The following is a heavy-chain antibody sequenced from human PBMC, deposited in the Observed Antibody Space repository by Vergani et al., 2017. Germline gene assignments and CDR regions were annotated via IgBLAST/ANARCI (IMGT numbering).Heavy chain of an antibody. V-gene: IGHV1-69*01. CDR2: IIPIFGTA. D-gene: IGHD1-26*01. CDR1: GGTFSSYA. CDR3: ARGREDADYYYYYYMDV. J-gene: IGHJ6*03. Sequence: QVQLVQSGAEVKKPGSSVKVSCKASGGTFSSYAISWVRQAPGQGLEWMGGIIPIFGTANYAQKFQGRVTITADESTSTAYMELSSLRSEDTAVYYCARGREDADYYYYYYMDVWGKGTTVTVSS.